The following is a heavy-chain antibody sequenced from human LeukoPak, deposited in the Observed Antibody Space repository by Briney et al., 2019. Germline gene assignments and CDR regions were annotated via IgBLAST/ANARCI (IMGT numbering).Heavy chain of an antibody. J-gene: IGHJ3*02. Sequence: ASVKVSCKASGYTFTSYGISWVRQPPGQGLEWMGWISAYNGNTNYAHKLQGRVTMTTDTSTSTAYIELRSLRSDDTAVYYYGRDGGPGWLPPGDAFDIWGQGTMVTVSS. CDR2: ISAYNGNT. CDR1: GYTFTSYG. CDR3: GRDGGPGWLPPGDAFDI. D-gene: IGHD5-12*01. V-gene: IGHV1-18*01.